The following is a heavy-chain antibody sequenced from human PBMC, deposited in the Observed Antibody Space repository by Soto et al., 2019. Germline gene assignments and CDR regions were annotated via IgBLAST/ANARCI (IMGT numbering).Heavy chain of an antibody. J-gene: IGHJ4*02. Sequence: PSGTLSLTCTVSGGSISRYCWRWIRQPPGKGLEWIRYIYYSGSTNYNPALKSRVTISVDTSKNQFSLKLSSVTAADTAVYYCVRRYGGTLDYWGQGTLVTVS. D-gene: IGHD4-17*01. CDR1: GGSISRYC. V-gene: IGHV4-59*08. CDR3: VRRYGGTLDY. CDR2: IYYSGST.